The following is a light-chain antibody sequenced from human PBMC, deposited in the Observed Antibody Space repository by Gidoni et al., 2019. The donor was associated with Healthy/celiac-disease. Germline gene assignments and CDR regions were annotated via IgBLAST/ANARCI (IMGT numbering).Light chain of an antibody. CDR3: QKYNSAPWT. CDR2: AAS. CDR1: QGISNY. J-gene: IGKJ1*01. V-gene: IGKV1-27*01. Sequence: DIQMTQSPSSLSASVGDRVTITCRESQGISNYLAWYQQKPGKVPKLLIYAASTLQSGVPSRFSGSGSGTDFTLTISSLQPEDVETYYCQKYNSAPWTFGQGTKVEIK.